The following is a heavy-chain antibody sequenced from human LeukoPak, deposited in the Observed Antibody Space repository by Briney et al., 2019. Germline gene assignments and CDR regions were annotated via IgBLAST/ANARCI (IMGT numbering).Heavy chain of an antibody. CDR1: GFTFSTYA. Sequence: PGGSLRLSCAASGFTFSTYAMNWVRQAPGKGLEWVSTISGIDTFYADSVKGRFTISRDNSKNTLYLQMISLRAEDTAVYYCTKDAPDSGSWFFFDSWGQGTLVTVSS. CDR3: TKDAPDSGSWFFFDS. J-gene: IGHJ4*02. D-gene: IGHD6-13*01. CDR2: ISGIDT. V-gene: IGHV3-23*01.